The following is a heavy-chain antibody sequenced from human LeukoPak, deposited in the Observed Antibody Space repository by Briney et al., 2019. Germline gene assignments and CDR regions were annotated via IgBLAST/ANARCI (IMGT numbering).Heavy chain of an antibody. J-gene: IGHJ6*02. CDR1: GFTFSNFA. Sequence: PGGSLRLSCAASGFTFSNFAMSWVRQAPGKGLEWVSTISGSGGTTYYADSVKGRFTISRDNSQNTLYMQMNSLRAEDTALYYCAKSGAPNPNSYSHGMDVWGQGTTVTVSS. D-gene: IGHD4-17*01. V-gene: IGHV3-23*01. CDR3: AKSGAPNPNSYSHGMDV. CDR2: ISGSGGTT.